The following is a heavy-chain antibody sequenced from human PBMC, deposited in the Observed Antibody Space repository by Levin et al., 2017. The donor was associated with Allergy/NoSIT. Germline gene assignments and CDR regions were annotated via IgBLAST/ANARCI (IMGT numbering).Heavy chain of an antibody. CDR3: ARDSPGIGIDY. V-gene: IGHV3-74*01. Sequence: GGSLRLSCAASGFTFRDYWMHWVRQDPGKGLMWVSHVNSDGTDRSYADSVKGRFTISRDNAKNTVYLFMNSLRSDDSAMYFCARDSPGIGIDYWGQGTRVTVSS. CDR1: GFTFRDYW. D-gene: IGHD3-10*01. J-gene: IGHJ4*02. CDR2: VNSDGTDR.